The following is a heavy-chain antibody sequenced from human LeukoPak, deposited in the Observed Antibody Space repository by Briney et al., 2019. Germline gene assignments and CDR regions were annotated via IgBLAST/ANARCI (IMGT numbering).Heavy chain of an antibody. CDR3: ARHGIQAGSYYYGMDV. J-gene: IGHJ6*02. CDR1: GDSISSYY. V-gene: IGHV4-59*08. Sequence: SETLSLTCTVSGDSISSYYWSWIRQPPGKRLEWIGNMYYSGSTNYNPSLKSRVTISVDTSKNQFSLKLSYVTAADTAVYYCARHGIQAGSYYYGMDVWGQGTTVTVSS. D-gene: IGHD5-18*01. CDR2: MYYSGST.